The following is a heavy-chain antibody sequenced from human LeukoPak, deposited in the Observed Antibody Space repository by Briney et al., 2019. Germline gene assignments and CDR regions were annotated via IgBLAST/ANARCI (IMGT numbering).Heavy chain of an antibody. V-gene: IGHV4-59*12. CDR2: IYYSGST. D-gene: IGHD5-12*01. J-gene: IGHJ4*02. CDR1: GFTFSNYG. CDR3: SRRGTSGYDYHY. Sequence: GSLRLSCVVSGFTFSNYGMHWVRQAPGKGLEWIGYIYYSGSTYYNPSLKSRVTISAHTSKNQFSLNLNSVTAADTAVYYCSRRGTSGYDYHYWGQGTLVTVSS.